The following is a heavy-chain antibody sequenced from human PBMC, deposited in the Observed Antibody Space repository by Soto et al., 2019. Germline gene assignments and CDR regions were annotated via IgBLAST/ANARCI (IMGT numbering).Heavy chain of an antibody. Sequence: PGGSLRLSCVASGFAFSDSAIRWVRQSSGKGLEWVGRIKDKGNNYAIAYAASVTGRFTVSRDDSKNTAYLQINSLKIEDTAIYFCTRHRIIWANHMTAAVSNDGFDIWGQGTMVTVSS. CDR1: GFAFSDSA. J-gene: IGHJ3*02. CDR2: IKDKGNNYAI. CDR3: TRHRIIWANHMTAAVSNDGFDI. V-gene: IGHV3-73*01. D-gene: IGHD2-21*02.